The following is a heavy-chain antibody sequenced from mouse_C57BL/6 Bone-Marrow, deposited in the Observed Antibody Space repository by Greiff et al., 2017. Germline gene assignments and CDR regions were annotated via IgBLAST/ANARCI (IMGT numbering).Heavy chain of an antibody. CDR1: GFSLPSYG. J-gene: IGHJ4*01. D-gene: IGHD1-1*01. CDR2: IWSGGST. CDR3: AITTVYYAMDY. Sequence: QVHVKQSGPGLVQPSQSLSITCTVSGFSLPSYGVHWVRQSPGKGLEWLGVIWSGGSTDYNAAFISRLSISKDNSKSQVFFKMNSLQADDTAIYYCAITTVYYAMDYWGQGTSVTVSS. V-gene: IGHV2-2*01.